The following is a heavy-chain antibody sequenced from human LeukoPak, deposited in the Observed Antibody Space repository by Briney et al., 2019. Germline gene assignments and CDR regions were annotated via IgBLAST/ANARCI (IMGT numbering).Heavy chain of an antibody. D-gene: IGHD1-1*01. Sequence: SGGSLRLSCAASGCTFSSYAMSWVRQAPGKGLKWVSRISYSGDSAYYADSVKGRFTISRDNSKNTLYLQMNSLRAEDTAVYYCAKSSPSRTALGAFDIWGQGTMVTVSP. CDR2: ISYSGDSA. CDR1: GCTFSSYA. V-gene: IGHV3-23*01. CDR3: AKSSPSRTALGAFDI. J-gene: IGHJ3*02.